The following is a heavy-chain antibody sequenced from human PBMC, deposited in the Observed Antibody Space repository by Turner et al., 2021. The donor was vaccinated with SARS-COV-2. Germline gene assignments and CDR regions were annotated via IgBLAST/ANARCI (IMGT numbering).Heavy chain of an antibody. Sequence: QLQLQESGPGLVKPSGTLSLTCTVCGACISRSNYYWGWIRQPPGKGLGWIGSIYYSGSTYYNPSLKGRVTISVDTSKNQFSLKLGSVTAADTAVYYCARLLNPGSYYYYYYGMDVWGQGTTVTVSS. CDR2: IYYSGST. D-gene: IGHD3-10*01. CDR1: GACISRSNYY. CDR3: ARLLNPGSYYYYYYGMDV. J-gene: IGHJ6*02. V-gene: IGHV4-39*01.